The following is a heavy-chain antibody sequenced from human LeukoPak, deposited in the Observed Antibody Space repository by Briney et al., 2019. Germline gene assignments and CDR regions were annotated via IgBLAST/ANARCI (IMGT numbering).Heavy chain of an antibody. CDR1: GGSFSGYY. V-gene: IGHV4-34*01. D-gene: IGHD5-18*01. Sequence: SETLSLTCAVYGGSFSGYYWSWIRQPPGKGLEWIGEINHSGSTNYSPSLKSRVTISGDTSKNQFSLKLSSVTAADTAVYFCARVGYSYVINDWSRTGLGAYPTKYYYHMDVWGKGTTVTVSS. J-gene: IGHJ6*03. CDR3: ARVGYSYVINDWSRTGLGAYPTKYYYHMDV. CDR2: INHSGST.